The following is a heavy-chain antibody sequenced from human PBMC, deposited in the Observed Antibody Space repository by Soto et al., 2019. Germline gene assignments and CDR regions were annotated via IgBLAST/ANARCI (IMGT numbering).Heavy chain of an antibody. CDR2: ISLYNGNT. V-gene: IGHV1-18*04. Sequence: GASVKVSCKTSGYTFTSYAFTWVRQAPGQGLEWMGWISLYNGNTHYAQKFQGRVTMTTDASTSTAYMELRSLRSDDTGVYYCATGGRPTVPNAYDFWGQGTLVTVSS. CDR3: ATGGRPTVPNAYDF. J-gene: IGHJ4*02. D-gene: IGHD5-12*01. CDR1: GYTFTSYA.